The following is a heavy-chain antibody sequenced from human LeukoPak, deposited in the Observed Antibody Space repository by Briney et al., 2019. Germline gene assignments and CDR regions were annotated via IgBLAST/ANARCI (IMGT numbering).Heavy chain of an antibody. CDR2: IYPGDSDT. V-gene: IGHV5-51*01. CDR3: ARVKQWLVRNDAFDI. J-gene: IGHJ3*02. CDR1: GNSFTSYW. Sequence: GESLKISCKGPGNSFTSYWIAWVRQMPGKGLEWMGIIYPGDSDTRYSPSFQGQVTISADKSISTAYLQWSSLKASDTAMYYCARVKQWLVRNDAFDIWGQGTMVTVS. D-gene: IGHD6-19*01.